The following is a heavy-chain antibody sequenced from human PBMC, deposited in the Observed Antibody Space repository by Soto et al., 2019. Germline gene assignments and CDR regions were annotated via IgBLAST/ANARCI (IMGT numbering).Heavy chain of an antibody. CDR3: AKDGHISGFDEVFDF. CDR2: ITGNSGRT. D-gene: IGHD5-12*01. Sequence: PGGSLRLSCAASGFSFSSFAMSWVRQAPGEGLEWVSGITGNSGRTYYADSVRGRFTISRDNSKNTLYLQMNGLRPEDTAQYYCAKDGHISGFDEVFDFWGQGTLVTVSS. V-gene: IGHV3-23*01. CDR1: GFSFSSFA. J-gene: IGHJ4*02.